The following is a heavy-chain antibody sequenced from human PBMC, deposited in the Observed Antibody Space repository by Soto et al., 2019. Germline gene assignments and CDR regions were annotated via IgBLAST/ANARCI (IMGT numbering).Heavy chain of an antibody. Sequence: SETLSVTCTVSCGSISRGDYYWSWIRQPPGKGLEWIGSIYYSGSTNYNPSLKSRVTISVDTSKNQFSLKLSSVTAADTAVYYCARDSRRDGYNRVDYWGQGTLVTVSS. D-gene: IGHD5-12*01. CDR2: IYYSGST. CDR1: CGSISRGDYY. CDR3: ARDSRRDGYNRVDY. J-gene: IGHJ4*02. V-gene: IGHV4-61*08.